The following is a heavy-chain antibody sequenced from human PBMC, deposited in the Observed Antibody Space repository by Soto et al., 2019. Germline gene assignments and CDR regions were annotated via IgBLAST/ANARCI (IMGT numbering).Heavy chain of an antibody. J-gene: IGHJ6*02. CDR2: IYYSGST. CDR3: ARRGGSSGWKEGTRDYYYGMDV. CDR1: GGSISSSSYY. Sequence: SETLSLTCTVSGGSISSSSYYWGWIRQPPGKGLEWIGSIYYSGSTYYNPSLKSRVTISVDTSKNQFSLKLSSVTAADTAVYYCARRGGSSGWKEGTRDYYYGMDVWGQGTTVT. V-gene: IGHV4-39*01. D-gene: IGHD6-19*01.